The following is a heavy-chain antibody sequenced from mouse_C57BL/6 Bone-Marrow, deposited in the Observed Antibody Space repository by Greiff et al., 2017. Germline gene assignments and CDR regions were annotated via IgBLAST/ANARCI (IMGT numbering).Heavy chain of an antibody. CDR2: IYPGNSDT. J-gene: IGHJ3*01. CDR3: TVYYYGSGCWGFAY. D-gene: IGHD1-1*01. CDR1: GYTFTSYW. V-gene: IGHV1-5*01. Sequence: EVQLQQSGTVLARPGASVKMSCKTSGYTFTSYWMHWVKQRPGQGLEWIGAIYPGNSDTSYNQKFKGKAKLTAVTSASTAYMELSSLTNEDSAVYYCTVYYYGSGCWGFAYWGQGTLVTVSA.